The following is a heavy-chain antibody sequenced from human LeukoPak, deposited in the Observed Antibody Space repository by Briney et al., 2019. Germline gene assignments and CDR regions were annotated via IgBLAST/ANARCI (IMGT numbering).Heavy chain of an antibody. CDR1: GFTFNSYW. CDR3: ARDQRFCSRGTCYSAFHY. V-gene: IGHV3-74*01. D-gene: IGHD2-15*01. J-gene: IGHJ4*02. Sequence: PGRSLRLSCAAAGFTFNSYWMHLVRQLPREGVVWVSRISSEGSSTSYADSVKRRFTLSRDNARNPLNLQMDSLRAEDTAVYYCARDQRFCSRGTCYSAFHYWGQGTRVSVSS. CDR2: ISSEGSST.